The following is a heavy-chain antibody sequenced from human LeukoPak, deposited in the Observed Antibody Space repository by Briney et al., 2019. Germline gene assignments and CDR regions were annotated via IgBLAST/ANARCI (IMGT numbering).Heavy chain of an antibody. D-gene: IGHD3-16*01. CDR1: GYSISSGYY. Sequence: SETLSLTCTVSGYSISSGYYWGWIWQPSGKGLEWIGSIYHSGSTYYNPSLKSRVTISVDTSKNQFSLKLGSVTAADTAVYYCARDPGRGGAGWFDPWGQGTLVTVSS. V-gene: IGHV4-38-2*02. CDR3: ARDPGRGGAGWFDP. CDR2: IYHSGST. J-gene: IGHJ5*02.